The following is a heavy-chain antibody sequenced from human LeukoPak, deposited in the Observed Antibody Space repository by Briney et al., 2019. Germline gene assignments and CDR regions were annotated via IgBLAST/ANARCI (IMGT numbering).Heavy chain of an antibody. Sequence: ASVKVSCKASGYTFTTFAMNWVRQAPGQGLEWMGWINTNTGNPTYAQGFTGRFVFSLDTSVNTAYLQISSLKAEDAAVYYCARDRYYYDSNNYVHYYFDYWGQGTQVTVSS. V-gene: IGHV7-4-1*02. CDR1: GYTFTTFA. J-gene: IGHJ4*02. CDR2: INTNTGNP. D-gene: IGHD3-22*01. CDR3: ARDRYYYDSNNYVHYYFDY.